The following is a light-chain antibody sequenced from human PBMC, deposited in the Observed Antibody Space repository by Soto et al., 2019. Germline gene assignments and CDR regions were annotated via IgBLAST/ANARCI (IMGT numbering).Light chain of an antibody. CDR2: KAS. J-gene: IGKJ5*01. Sequence: DVVMTQSPLSLPVTLGQPASISCRSSQSLVDSDGNTYLNWFQQRPGQSPRRLIYKASNRDPGVPDRFSGSGSGTDFTLKISRVEAEDVGVYYCMQGTQWPPITFGQGTRLEIK. CDR3: MQGTQWPPIT. V-gene: IGKV2-30*01. CDR1: QSLVDSDGNTY.